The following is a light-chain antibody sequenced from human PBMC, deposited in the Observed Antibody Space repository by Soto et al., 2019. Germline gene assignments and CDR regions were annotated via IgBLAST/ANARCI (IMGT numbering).Light chain of an antibody. CDR3: SSYTTSNTRQIV. CDR2: DVS. V-gene: IGLV2-14*01. Sequence: QSALTQPASVSGSPGQSITISCTGTTSDVGGYNYVSWYQQHPGKAPKFMIYDVSNRPSGVSNCFSGSKSGNTASLTISGLQAEAEADYYCSSYTTSNTRQIVFGTGTKVTVL. J-gene: IGLJ1*01. CDR1: TSDVGGYNY.